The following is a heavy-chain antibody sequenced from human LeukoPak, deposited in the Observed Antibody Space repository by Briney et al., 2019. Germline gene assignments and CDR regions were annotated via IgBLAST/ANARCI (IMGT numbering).Heavy chain of an antibody. Sequence: SVKVSCKASGGTFSSYAISWVRQAPGQGLEWMGGIIPIFGTANYAQKFQGRVTITADKSTSTAYMELSSLRSEDTAVYYCARALWFGDFDYYYYMDVWGKGTTVTISS. J-gene: IGHJ6*03. D-gene: IGHD3-10*01. CDR3: ARALWFGDFDYYYYMDV. CDR1: GGTFSSYA. V-gene: IGHV1-69*06. CDR2: IIPIFGTA.